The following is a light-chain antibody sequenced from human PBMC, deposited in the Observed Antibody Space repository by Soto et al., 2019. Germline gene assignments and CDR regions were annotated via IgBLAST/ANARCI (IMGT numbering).Light chain of an antibody. V-gene: IGKV3-20*01. CDR3: QQYGGSPRIT. J-gene: IGKJ5*01. CDR1: ERLSSVY. Sequence: EIVLTQSPGTLSLSQGERATLSCRASERLSSVYLAWYQQRPGQPPRLLIYGASNRATGIPDRFSGSGSGTDFTLIINRLEPEDVAIYYCQQYGGSPRITFGQGTRLEI. CDR2: GAS.